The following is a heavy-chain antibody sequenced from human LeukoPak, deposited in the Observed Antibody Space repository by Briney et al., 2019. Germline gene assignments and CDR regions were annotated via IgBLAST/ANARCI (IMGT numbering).Heavy chain of an antibody. CDR2: ISSSSSYI. Sequence: PGGSLRLSCAASGFTFSSYSMNWVRQAPGKGLEWVSSISSSSSYIYYADSVKGRFTISRDNAKNSLYLQMNSLRAEDTAVYYCARGTRNYYDSSGYDYWGQGTLVTVSS. CDR1: GFTFSSYS. V-gene: IGHV3-21*01. J-gene: IGHJ4*02. CDR3: ARGTRNYYDSSGYDY. D-gene: IGHD3-22*01.